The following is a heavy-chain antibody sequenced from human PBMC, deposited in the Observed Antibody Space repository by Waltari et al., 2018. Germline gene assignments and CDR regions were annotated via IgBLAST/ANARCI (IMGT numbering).Heavy chain of an antibody. V-gene: IGHV3-53*01. Sequence: VQLVESGGGLIQPGGSLRLSCAASGFSISDNYMSWVRQAPGKGLEWVSFINSGGTTYYADSVKGRFTISRDNSKNTVYLQMNSLRAEDTAMYYCARDSKFDPWGQGTLVTVSS. CDR3: ARDSKFDP. CDR1: GFSISDNY. D-gene: IGHD4-4*01. J-gene: IGHJ5*02. CDR2: INSGGTT.